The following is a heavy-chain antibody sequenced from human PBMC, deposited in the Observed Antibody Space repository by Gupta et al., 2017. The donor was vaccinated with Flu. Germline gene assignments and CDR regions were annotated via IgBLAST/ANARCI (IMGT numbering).Heavy chain of an antibody. D-gene: IGHD4-17*01. CDR3: ARADYGDHIGIWY. Sequence: QVQLVESGGGVVQPGRSLRLSCAASGFTFSSYGMHWVRQAPGKGLEWVAVIWYDGSNKYYADSVKGRFTISRDNSKNTLYLQMNSLRAEDTAVYYCARADYGDHIGIWYWGQGTLVTVSS. CDR2: IWYDGSNK. V-gene: IGHV3-33*01. J-gene: IGHJ4*02. CDR1: GFTFSSYG.